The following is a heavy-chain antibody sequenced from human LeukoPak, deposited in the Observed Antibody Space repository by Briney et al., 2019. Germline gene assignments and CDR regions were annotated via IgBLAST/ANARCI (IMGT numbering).Heavy chain of an antibody. V-gene: IGHV3-30*04. CDR2: ISKDGSNK. CDR3: AREGRSSGSPDDC. CDR1: GFTFSSYA. Sequence: PGRSLRPSCAASGFTFSSYAIHWVRLGPGKGLEWVAVISKDGSNKIYADAVKGRFTISRDNSKNTLYLQMNSLRAEDTALYYCAREGRSSGSPDDCWGQGTLVTVSS. J-gene: IGHJ4*02. D-gene: IGHD3-10*01.